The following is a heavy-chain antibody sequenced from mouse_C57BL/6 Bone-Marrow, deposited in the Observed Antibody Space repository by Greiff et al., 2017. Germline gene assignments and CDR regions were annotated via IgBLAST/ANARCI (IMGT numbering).Heavy chain of an antibody. CDR3: TRQGIYDSYYDAMDY. CDR2: IDPETGGT. CDR1: GYTFTDYE. Sequence: VQLQESGAELVRPGASVTLSCKASGYTFTDYEMHWVKQTPVLGLEWIGAIDPETGGTAYNQKFKGKAILTADKSSSTAYMELRSLTSEDSAVYYCTRQGIYDSYYDAMDYWGQGTSVTVSS. J-gene: IGHJ4*01. V-gene: IGHV1-15*01. D-gene: IGHD2-3*01.